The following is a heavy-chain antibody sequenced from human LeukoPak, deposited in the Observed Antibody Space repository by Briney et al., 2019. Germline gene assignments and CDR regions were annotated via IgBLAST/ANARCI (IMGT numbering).Heavy chain of an antibody. J-gene: IGHJ3*02. D-gene: IGHD4-23*01. CDR2: INSDGSST. CDR3: ATGGTYDAFDI. CDR1: GFTFSSYW. Sequence: GGSPRLSCAASGFTFSSYWMHWVRQAPGKGLVWVSRINSDGSSTSYADSVKGRFIISRDNAKNTLYLQMNSLRAEDTAVYYCATGGTYDAFDIWGQGTMVTVSS. V-gene: IGHV3-74*01.